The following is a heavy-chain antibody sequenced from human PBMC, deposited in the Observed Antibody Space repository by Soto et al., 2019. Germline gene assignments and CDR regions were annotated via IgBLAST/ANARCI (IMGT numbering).Heavy chain of an antibody. Sequence: PGGSLRRSCAASGFTVXSNYMSLVRQAPGKGLEWVSVIYSGGSTYYADSVKGRFTISRDNSKNTLYLQMNSLRAEDTAVYYCARASRNYYDSSGYLYYFDYWGQGTLLTVSS. D-gene: IGHD3-22*01. J-gene: IGHJ4*02. CDR1: GFTVXSNY. CDR2: IYSGGST. V-gene: IGHV3-66*01. CDR3: ARASRNYYDSSGYLYYFDY.